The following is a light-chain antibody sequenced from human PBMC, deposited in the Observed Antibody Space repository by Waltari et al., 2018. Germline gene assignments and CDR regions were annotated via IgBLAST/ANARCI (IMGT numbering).Light chain of an antibody. Sequence: EIVMTQSPVTLSVSPGERAALSCRSSQSVRTNLAWYQQRPGQTPRLLIYGASNRAAEIPARFSGSGSGTEFTLTISSLQSEDFAVYYCQQYNDWPYTFGQGTKLEI. CDR2: GAS. CDR3: QQYNDWPYT. CDR1: QSVRTN. V-gene: IGKV3-15*01. J-gene: IGKJ2*01.